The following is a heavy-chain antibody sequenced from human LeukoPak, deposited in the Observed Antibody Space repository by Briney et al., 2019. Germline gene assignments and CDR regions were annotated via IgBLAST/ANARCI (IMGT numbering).Heavy chain of an antibody. CDR2: INHSGST. CDR1: GGSFSGYY. D-gene: IGHD5-18*01. V-gene: IGHV4-34*01. CDR3: ARRGGYSYGYWYYFDY. J-gene: IGHJ4*02. Sequence: PSETLSLTCAVDGGSFSGYYWSWIRQPPGKGLEWIGEINHSGSTNYNPSLKSRVTISVDTSKNQFSLKLSSVTAADTAVYYCARRGGYSYGYWYYFDYWGQGTLVTVSS.